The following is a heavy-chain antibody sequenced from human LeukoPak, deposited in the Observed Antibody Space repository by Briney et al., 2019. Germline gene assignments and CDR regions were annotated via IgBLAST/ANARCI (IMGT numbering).Heavy chain of an antibody. Sequence: SETLSLTCTVSGGSISSYYWSWIRQPPGKGLEWIGYIYYSGSTNYNPSLNSRVTISVDTSTNQFSLKLSSVTAADTAVYYCAREIAFSSYYFDYWGQGTLVTVSS. CDR1: GGSISSYY. D-gene: IGHD6-13*01. J-gene: IGHJ4*02. CDR2: IYYSGST. CDR3: AREIAFSSYYFDY. V-gene: IGHV4-59*01.